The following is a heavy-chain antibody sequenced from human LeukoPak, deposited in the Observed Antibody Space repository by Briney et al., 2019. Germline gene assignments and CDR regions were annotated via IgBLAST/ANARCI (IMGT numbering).Heavy chain of an antibody. CDR2: IKQDGSEK. D-gene: IGHD6-13*01. J-gene: IGHJ4*02. V-gene: IGHV3-7*03. CDR3: ASGQQLGY. CDR1: GFTFSTYW. Sequence: GGSLRLSCAASGFTFSTYWMSWVRQAPGQGLEWVANIKQDGSEKHYVDFVKGRFTISRDNAKNSLYLQMNSLRAEDTAVYYCASGQQLGYWGQGTLVTVSS.